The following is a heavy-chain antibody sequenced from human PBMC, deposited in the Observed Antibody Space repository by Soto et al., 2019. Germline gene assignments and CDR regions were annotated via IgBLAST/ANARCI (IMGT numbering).Heavy chain of an antibody. CDR2: IYYSGST. D-gene: IGHD3-10*01. CDR3: ARAPVWFGELYGFDP. Sequence: PSETLSLTCTVSGGSISSYYWSWIRQPPGKGLEWIGYIYYSGSTNYNPSLKSRVTISVDTSKNQFSLKLSSVTAADTAVYYCARAPVWFGELYGFDPWGQGTLVTVSS. J-gene: IGHJ5*02. CDR1: GGSISSYY. V-gene: IGHV4-59*01.